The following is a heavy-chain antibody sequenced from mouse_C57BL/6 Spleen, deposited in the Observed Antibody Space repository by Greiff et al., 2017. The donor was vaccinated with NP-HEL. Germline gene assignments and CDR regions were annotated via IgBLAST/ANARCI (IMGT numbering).Heavy chain of an antibody. CDR1: GYSITSGYY. Sequence: EVKLQESGPGLVKPSQSLSLTCSVTGYSITSGYYWNWIRQFPGNKLEWMGYISYDGSNNYNPSLKNRISITRDTSKNQFFLKLNSVTTEDTATYYCANDYEDYAMDYWGQGTSVTVSS. CDR3: ANDYEDYAMDY. J-gene: IGHJ4*01. CDR2: ISYDGSN. D-gene: IGHD2-4*01. V-gene: IGHV3-6*01.